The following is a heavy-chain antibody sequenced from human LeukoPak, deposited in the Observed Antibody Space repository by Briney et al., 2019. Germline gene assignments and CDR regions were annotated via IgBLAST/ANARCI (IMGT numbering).Heavy chain of an antibody. CDR2: INHSGST. D-gene: IGHD1-7*01. CDR1: GGSFSGYY. Sequence: PSETLSLTCAVYGGSFSGYYWSWIRQPPGKGLEWIGEINHSGSTNYNPSLKSRVTISVDTSKNQFSLKLSSVTAADTAVYCCARGLSLITGTTAVVATKGSLDYWGQGTLVTVSS. CDR3: ARGLSLITGTTAVVATKGSLDY. J-gene: IGHJ4*02. V-gene: IGHV4-34*01.